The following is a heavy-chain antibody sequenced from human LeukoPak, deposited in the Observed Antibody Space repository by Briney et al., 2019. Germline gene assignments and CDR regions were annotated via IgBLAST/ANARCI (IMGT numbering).Heavy chain of an antibody. J-gene: IGHJ3*02. CDR2: IYYSGST. CDR1: GDSIGSYY. CDR3: ARDLGGLGDDAFDI. V-gene: IGHV4-59*01. D-gene: IGHD5-12*01. Sequence: PSETLSLTCTVSGDSIGSYYWSWIRQPPGKGLEWIGYIYYSGSTNYNPSLESRVTISVDTSKNQFSLKLSSVTAADTAVYYCARDLGGLGDDAFDIWGQGTMVTVSS.